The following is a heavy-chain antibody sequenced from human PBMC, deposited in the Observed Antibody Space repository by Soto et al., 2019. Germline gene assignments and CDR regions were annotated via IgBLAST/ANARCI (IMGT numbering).Heavy chain of an antibody. V-gene: IGHV3-21*02. CDR2: ITTSSSFR. CDR1: GFTFSTYR. J-gene: IGHJ4*02. CDR3: ARDLGVALATLTLDS. D-gene: IGHD2-15*01. Sequence: EVQLVESGGGLVKPGGSLRLSCAASGFTFSTYRMNWVRQAPGKGLEWVADITTSSSFRFYADSLKGRFTISRDDAKNSLYLQMNSLRVEDTGVYYCARDLGVALATLTLDSWGQGTLVTVSS.